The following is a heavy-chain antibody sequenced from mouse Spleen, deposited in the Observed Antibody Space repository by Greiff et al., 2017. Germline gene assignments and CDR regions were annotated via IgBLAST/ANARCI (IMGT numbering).Heavy chain of an antibody. CDR3: ARKGDWDAGGFDY. Sequence: EVQVVESGGGLVKPGGSLKLSCAASGFTFSSYAMSWVRQTPEKRLEWVATISSGGSYTYYPDSVKGRFTISRDNAKNTLYLQMSSLRSEDTAMYYCARKGDWDAGGFDYWGQGTTLTVSS. D-gene: IGHD4-1*01. V-gene: IGHV5-9-3*01. CDR1: GFTFSSYA. J-gene: IGHJ2*01. CDR2: ISSGGSYT.